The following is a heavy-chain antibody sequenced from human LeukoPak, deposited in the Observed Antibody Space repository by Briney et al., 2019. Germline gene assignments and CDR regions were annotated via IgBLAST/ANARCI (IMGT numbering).Heavy chain of an antibody. Sequence: GGSLRLSCAASGFTFSNHWMHWVRQAPGKGLVWVSRINSDMSSTNYADSVKGRFTISRDNAKDTLYLQMNSLRAEDTAVYYCARDIAVSGNYFDYWGQGTLVTVSS. CDR1: GFTFSNHW. J-gene: IGHJ4*02. CDR2: INSDMSST. V-gene: IGHV3-74*01. CDR3: ARDIAVSGNYFDY. D-gene: IGHD6-19*01.